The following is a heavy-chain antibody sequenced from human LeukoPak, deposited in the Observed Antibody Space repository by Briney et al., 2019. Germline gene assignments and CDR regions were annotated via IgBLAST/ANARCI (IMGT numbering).Heavy chain of an antibody. CDR1: GFTFDDYA. V-gene: IGHV3-7*01. D-gene: IGHD3-10*01. CDR2: IKQDGSEK. CDR3: ARVETRTYYYGSGSPTPLYYFDY. J-gene: IGHJ4*02. Sequence: GGSLRLSCAASGFTFDDYAMHWVRQAPGKGLEWVANIKQDGSEKYYVDSVKGRFTISRDNAKNSLYLQMNSLRAEDTAVYYCARVETRTYYYGSGSPTPLYYFDYWGQGTLVTVSS.